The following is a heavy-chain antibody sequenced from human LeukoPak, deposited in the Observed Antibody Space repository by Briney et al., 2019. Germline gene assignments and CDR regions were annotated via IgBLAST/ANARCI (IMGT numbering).Heavy chain of an antibody. Sequence: GGSLRLSCVVSGFTLSFYNMNWVRQPPGKGLEWVSTISSSSSYIYYADSVKGRFTISRDNANNSVYLQMSSLRAEDTAVYYCARGYQSFDRWGQGTLVTVSS. CDR3: ARGYQSFDR. V-gene: IGHV3-21*01. CDR2: ISSSSSYI. D-gene: IGHD3-9*01. CDR1: GFTLSFYN. J-gene: IGHJ4*02.